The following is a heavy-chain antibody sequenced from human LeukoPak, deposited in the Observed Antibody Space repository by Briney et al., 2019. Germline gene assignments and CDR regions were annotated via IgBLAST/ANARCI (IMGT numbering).Heavy chain of an antibody. D-gene: IGHD6-19*01. J-gene: IGHJ4*02. CDR1: GFTYSDYY. Sequence: PGVSLRLSCAASGFTYSDYYMSWIRQAPGKGLEWVSYISSSSSYTNYADSVKGRFTISRDNAKNSLYLQMNSLRAEDTAVYYCARDRSGSPYWGQGTLVTVSS. CDR2: ISSSSSYT. CDR3: ARDRSGSPY. V-gene: IGHV3-11*06.